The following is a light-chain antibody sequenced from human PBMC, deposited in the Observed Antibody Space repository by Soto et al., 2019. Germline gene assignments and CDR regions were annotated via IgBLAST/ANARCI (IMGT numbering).Light chain of an antibody. CDR2: GAS. Sequence: ERVMTQSPATLSVSPGERATLSCRASQSVGSNLAWYKQKPGQAPRLLIYGASTRATGIPARFSGSGSGTEFTLTISSLKSEDFAVYYCQHHYNWPITFGQGTRLEIK. CDR1: QSVGSN. J-gene: IGKJ5*01. CDR3: QHHYNWPIT. V-gene: IGKV3-15*01.